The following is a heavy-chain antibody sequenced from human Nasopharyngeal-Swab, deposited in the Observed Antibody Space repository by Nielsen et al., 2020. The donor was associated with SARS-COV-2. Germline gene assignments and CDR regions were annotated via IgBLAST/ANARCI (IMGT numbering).Heavy chain of an antibody. J-gene: IGHJ4*02. Sequence: SVKVTCKASAGTIISYAFSWVRHAPAQGLEWMVWIIPIFGTANYAQKFQGRVTMTSDMSTTTVYMELSSLRSEDTAVYYCARDCFFDGSDSSVIDHWGQGTSVTVSS. D-gene: IGHD1-26*01. V-gene: IGHV1-69*05. CDR1: AGTIISYA. CDR3: ARDCFFDGSDSSVIDH. CDR2: IIPIFGTA.